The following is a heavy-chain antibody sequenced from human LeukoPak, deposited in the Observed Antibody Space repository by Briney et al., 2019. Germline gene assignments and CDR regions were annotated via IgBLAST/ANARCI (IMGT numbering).Heavy chain of an antibody. D-gene: IGHD2-15*01. V-gene: IGHV1-69*05. Sequence: SVKVSCKASGGTFSSYAISWVRQAPGQGLEWMGRIIPIFGTANYPQKFQGRVTITTDESTSTAYMEVSSLRSEDTAVYYCGRKAGDCGGGSCYSIDYWGQGTLVTVSS. CDR1: GGTFSSYA. CDR2: IIPIFGTA. CDR3: GRKAGDCGGGSCYSIDY. J-gene: IGHJ4*02.